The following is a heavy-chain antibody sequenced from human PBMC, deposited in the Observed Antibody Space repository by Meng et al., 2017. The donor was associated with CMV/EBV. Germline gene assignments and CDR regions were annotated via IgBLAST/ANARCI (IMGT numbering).Heavy chain of an antibody. CDR3: ARQPYYYDCSGYYRGDFDY. CDR1: GYSFTSYG. CDR2: IYPGDSDT. D-gene: IGHD3-22*01. V-gene: IGHV5-51*01. Sequence: KVSCKGSGYSFTSYGIGWVRQTPGKGLEWMGIIYPGDSDTRYSPSFQGQVTISADKSISTACLQWSSLKASDTAMYYCARQPYYYDCSGYYRGDFDYWGQGTLVTVSS. J-gene: IGHJ4*02.